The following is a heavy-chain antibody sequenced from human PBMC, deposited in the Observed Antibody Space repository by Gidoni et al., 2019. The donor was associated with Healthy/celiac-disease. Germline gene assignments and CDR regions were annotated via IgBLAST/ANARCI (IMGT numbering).Heavy chain of an antibody. V-gene: IGHV1-69*04. CDR3: ARDFGNSRDY. CDR2: IIPRLGIA. Sequence: QVQLVQSGAEVKKPGSSVKVSCKASGGTFSSYAISWVRQAPGQGLEWMGRIIPRLGIAHYAQKFQGRVTITADKSTSTAYMELSSLRSEDTAVYYCARDFGNSRDYWGQRTLVTVSS. D-gene: IGHD3-3*01. J-gene: IGHJ4*02. CDR1: GGTFSSYA.